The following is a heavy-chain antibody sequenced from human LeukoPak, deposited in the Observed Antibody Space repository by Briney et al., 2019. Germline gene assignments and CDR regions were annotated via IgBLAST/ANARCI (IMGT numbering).Heavy chain of an antibody. CDR2: ISYDGSNK. V-gene: IGHV3-30*18. CDR1: GFTFSSSA. J-gene: IGHJ6*02. CDR3: ANAILNYGMDV. Sequence: GGSLRLSCAASGFTFSSSAMSWVRQAPGKGLEWVAVISYDGSNKYYADSVKGRFTISRDNSKNTLYLQMNSLRAEDTAVYYCANAILNYGMDVWGQGTTVTVSS.